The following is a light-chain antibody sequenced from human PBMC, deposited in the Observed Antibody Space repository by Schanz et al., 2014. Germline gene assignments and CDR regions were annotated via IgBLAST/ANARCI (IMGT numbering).Light chain of an antibody. CDR1: SSDVGSYNL. CDR2: EGT. Sequence: QSALTQPPSASGSPGQSVTISCTGTSSDVGSYNLVSWYQQHPDKAPKLIIYEGTKRPSGVSDRFSGSKSGNTASLTVSGLQAEDEADYYCSSNGGVNIYVFGTGTKLTVL. V-gene: IGLV2-8*01. J-gene: IGLJ1*01. CDR3: SSNGGVNIYV.